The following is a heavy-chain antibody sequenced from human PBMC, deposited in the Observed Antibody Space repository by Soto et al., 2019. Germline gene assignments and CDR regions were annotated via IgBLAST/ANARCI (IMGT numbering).Heavy chain of an antibody. J-gene: IGHJ4*02. D-gene: IGHD1-26*01. CDR2: ISGSGGST. CDR3: AKDHGILGASPPGGYY. CDR1: GFTFSTHA. V-gene: IGHV3-23*01. Sequence: EVQLLESGGGLEQPGGSLRLSCTASGFTFSTHAMSWVRQAPGKGLEWVSAISGSGGSTYYADSVKGRFTISRDNSKNTLYLQMNSLRAEDTAVYYCAKDHGILGASPPGGYYWGQGTLVTVSS.